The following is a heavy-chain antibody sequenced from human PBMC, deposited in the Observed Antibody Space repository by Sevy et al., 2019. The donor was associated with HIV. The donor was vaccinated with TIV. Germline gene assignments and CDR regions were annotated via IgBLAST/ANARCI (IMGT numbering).Heavy chain of an antibody. V-gene: IGHV3-74*01. CDR3: VRDGPVGAMSFLNYYYGMDV. J-gene: IGHJ6*02. CDR2: INSDGSST. Sequence: GGSLRLSCAASGFTFSSYWMHWVRQAPGKGLVWVSRINSDGSSTSYADSVKGRFTISRDNAKNTLYLQMNSLRAEDTAVYYCVRDGPVGAMSFLNYYYGMDVWGQGTTVTVSS. CDR1: GFTFSSYW. D-gene: IGHD1-26*01.